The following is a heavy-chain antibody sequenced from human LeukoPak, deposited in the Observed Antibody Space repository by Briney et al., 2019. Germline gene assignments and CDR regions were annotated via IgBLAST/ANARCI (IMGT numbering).Heavy chain of an antibody. V-gene: IGHV3-7*04. J-gene: IGHJ4*02. CDR3: ARGRFCSTTACPVFDY. CDR2: IKQDGSDK. D-gene: IGHD2-2*01. Sequence: PGGSLRLSCVASGFTFSGYWMSWVRQAPGEGLEWVANIKQDGSDKYYMDSVKGRFTISRDNAKNSLYLQMNSLRVEDTAVFYCARGRFCSTTACPVFDYWGQGTLVTVSS. CDR1: GFTFSGYW.